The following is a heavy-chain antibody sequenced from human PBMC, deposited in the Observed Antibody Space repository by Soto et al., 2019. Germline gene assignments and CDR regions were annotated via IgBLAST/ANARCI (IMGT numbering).Heavy chain of an antibody. V-gene: IGHV4-39*01. D-gene: IGHD2-15*01. Sequence: QLQLQESGPGLVKPSETLSLTCTVSGGSISSSSYYWGWIRQPPGKGLEWIGSIYYSGSTYYNPSLKSRVTRYVDKSKNQLALKLSSMTAADTAVYYCAGPGRILDYYYYMDVWGNGTTVTVSS. J-gene: IGHJ6*03. CDR3: AGPGRILDYYYYMDV. CDR2: IYYSGST. CDR1: GGSISSSSYY.